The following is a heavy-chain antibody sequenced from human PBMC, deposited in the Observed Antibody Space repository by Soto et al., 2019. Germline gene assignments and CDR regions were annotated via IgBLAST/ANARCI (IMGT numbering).Heavy chain of an antibody. CDR1: GYTFISHG. D-gene: IGHD2-15*01. J-gene: IGHJ6*02. V-gene: IGHV1-18*04. Sequence: QVQLVQSGVEVKKPGASVKVSCKASGYTFISHGISWVRQAPGQGLEWMGWISGKNGNTNYAQKLQGRVTLTTDTSTSTANMELRSLRSDETAGYYCARVSSAIVVVPDYGMDVWGQGTTVTVSS. CDR2: ISGKNGNT. CDR3: ARVSSAIVVVPDYGMDV.